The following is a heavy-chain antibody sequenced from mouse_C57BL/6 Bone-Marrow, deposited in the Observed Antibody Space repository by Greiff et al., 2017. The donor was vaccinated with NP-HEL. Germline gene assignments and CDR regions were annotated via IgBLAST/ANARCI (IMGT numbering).Heavy chain of an antibody. J-gene: IGHJ3*01. Sequence: EVKLMESGGGLVQPGGSLKLSCAASGFTFSDYYMYWVRQTPEKRLEWVAYISNGGGSTYYPDNVKGRFTISRDTAKKTLYLQMSRLKSEDTAMYYCARQGGCAWFAYWGKGTLVTVS. CDR2: ISNGGGST. D-gene: IGHD3-3*01. CDR3: ARQGGCAWFAY. CDR1: GFTFSDYY. V-gene: IGHV5-12*01.